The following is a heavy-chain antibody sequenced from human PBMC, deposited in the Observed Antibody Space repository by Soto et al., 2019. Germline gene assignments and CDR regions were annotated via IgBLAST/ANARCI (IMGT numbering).Heavy chain of an antibody. CDR1: GGSISSSSYY. CDR3: ARARATIAAAAIFDC. Sequence: SETLSLTCTVSGGSISSSSYYWGWVRQTPGKGLEWIGEVYRTGSTNYNPSLESRLTISVDKSKNQFSLKLTSVTAADTAFYFCARARATIAAAAIFDCWGQGTLVTVSS. D-gene: IGHD6-13*01. CDR2: VYRTGST. V-gene: IGHV4-39*07. J-gene: IGHJ4*02.